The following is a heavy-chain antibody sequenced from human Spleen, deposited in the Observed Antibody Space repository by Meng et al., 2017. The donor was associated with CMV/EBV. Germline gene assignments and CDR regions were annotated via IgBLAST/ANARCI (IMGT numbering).Heavy chain of an antibody. CDR2: INHSGST. CDR3: AIYRYSGSYDYFDY. V-gene: IGHV4-34*01. Sequence: QVQPPQWGAGLLKPSEALSLTCAVYGGSFSGYYWSWIRQPPGKGLEWIGEINHSGSTNYNPSLKSRVTISVDTSKNQFSLKLSSVTAADTAVYYCAIYRYSGSYDYFDYWGQGTLVTVSS. CDR1: GGSFSGYY. J-gene: IGHJ4*02. D-gene: IGHD1-26*01.